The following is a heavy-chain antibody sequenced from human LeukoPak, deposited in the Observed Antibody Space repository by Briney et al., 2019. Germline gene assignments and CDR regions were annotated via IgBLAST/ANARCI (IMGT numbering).Heavy chain of an antibody. CDR1: GFTFSSYS. Sequence: GGSLRLSCAASGFTFSSYSMNWVRQAPGKGLEWVSAVSGGGGTTHYADSVKGRFTISRDNSENTLSLRMTSLRDEDTAVYYCAKEFYFATAVWGQGTTVTVSS. CDR3: AKEFYFATAV. D-gene: IGHD2-15*01. CDR2: VSGGGGTT. J-gene: IGHJ6*02. V-gene: IGHV3-23*01.